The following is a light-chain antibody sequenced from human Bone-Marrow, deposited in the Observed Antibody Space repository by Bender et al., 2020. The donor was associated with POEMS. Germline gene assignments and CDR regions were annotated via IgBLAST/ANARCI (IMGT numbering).Light chain of an antibody. J-gene: IGLJ2*01. Sequence: SYELTQPPSVSVSPGQTATITCSGEKLGEESACWYQQKPGQSPVVVIYQDTKRPSGIPERFSGSTTGNTASMTISGTQTMDEADEYCQSWGSNTAVFGGGTKLTDL. CDR1: KLGEES. CDR3: QSWGSNTAV. CDR2: QDT. V-gene: IGLV3-1*01.